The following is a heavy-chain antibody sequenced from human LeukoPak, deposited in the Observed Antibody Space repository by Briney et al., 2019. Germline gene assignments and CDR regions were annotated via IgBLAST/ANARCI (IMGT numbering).Heavy chain of an antibody. CDR3: ARALNYDILTGYCDY. D-gene: IGHD3-9*01. CDR2: ISASGGST. CDR1: GFTFSSYA. J-gene: IGHJ4*02. Sequence: GGSLRLSCAASGFTFSSYAMSWVRQAPGKGLEWVSAISASGGSTYYADSVKGRFTISRDNAKNSLSLQMNSLRAEDTAVYYCARALNYDILTGYCDYWGQGTLVTVSS. V-gene: IGHV3-23*01.